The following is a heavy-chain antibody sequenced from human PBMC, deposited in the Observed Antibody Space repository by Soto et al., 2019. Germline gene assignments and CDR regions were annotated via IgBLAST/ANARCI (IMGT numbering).Heavy chain of an antibody. CDR3: ARDRAVAQYGLDV. V-gene: IGHV3-48*02. D-gene: IGHD2-15*01. Sequence: EVQLVESGGGLVQPGGSLRLSCAASGFTFSSYSMNWVRQAPGKVREWVSYISSSSSTMYYVDSVKGRFTISRDNAKNSLYLQMNSMREEDTALYYCARDRAVAQYGLDVRGQGTTVTVSS. CDR2: ISSSSSTM. J-gene: IGHJ6*02. CDR1: GFTFSSYS.